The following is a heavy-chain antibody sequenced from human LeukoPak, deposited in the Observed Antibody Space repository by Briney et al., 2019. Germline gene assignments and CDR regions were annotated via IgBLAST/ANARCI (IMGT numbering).Heavy chain of an antibody. D-gene: IGHD5-18*01. CDR3: ATPSSRGYSYGYEYYFDY. V-gene: IGHV1-2*02. CDR1: GYTFTGYY. J-gene: IGHJ4*02. CDR2: INPNSGGT. Sequence: ASVKVSCKASGYTFTGYYMHWVRQAPGQGLEWMGWINPNSGGTNYAQKFQGRVTMTRDTSISTAYMELCRLRSDDTAVYYCATPSSRGYSYGYEYYFDYWGQGTLVTVSS.